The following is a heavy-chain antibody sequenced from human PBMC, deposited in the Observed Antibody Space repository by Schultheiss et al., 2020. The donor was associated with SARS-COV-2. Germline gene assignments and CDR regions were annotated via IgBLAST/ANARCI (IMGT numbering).Heavy chain of an antibody. CDR2: INHSGST. V-gene: IGHV4-38-2*01. D-gene: IGHD4-17*01. J-gene: IGHJ6*02. CDR1: GYSISSGHH. CDR3: ARPDGDYALYGMDV. Sequence: ETLSLTCSVSGYSISSGHHWGWIRQPPGKGLEWIGSINHSGSTYYNPSLKSRGTISVDTAKNQFSLKLSSVTAADTAVYYCARPDGDYALYGMDVWGQGTTVTVSS.